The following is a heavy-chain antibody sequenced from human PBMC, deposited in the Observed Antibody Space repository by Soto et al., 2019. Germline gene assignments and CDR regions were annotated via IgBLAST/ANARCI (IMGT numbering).Heavy chain of an antibody. J-gene: IGHJ4*02. CDR3: ARGAQLVWYSGY. V-gene: IGHV1-69*01. CDR2: IIPIFGTP. Sequence: QVQLLQSGAEVKPPGSSVKVSCKASGCSFNSYTISWVRQAPGQGLEWLGGIIPIFGTPTYAQKFQGRVTITADESTNTAYMELSSLRSEDTAVYYCARGAQLVWYSGYWGQGTLVIVS. CDR1: GCSFNSYT. D-gene: IGHD6-13*01.